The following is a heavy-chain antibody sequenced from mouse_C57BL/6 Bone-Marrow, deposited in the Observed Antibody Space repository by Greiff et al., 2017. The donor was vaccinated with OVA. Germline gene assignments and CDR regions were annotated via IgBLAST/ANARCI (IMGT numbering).Heavy chain of an antibody. V-gene: IGHV1-22*01. Sequence: DVQLQESGPELVKPGASVKMSCKASGYTFTDYNMHWVKQSHGKSLEWIGYINPNNGGTSYNQKFKGKATLTVNKSSRTAYMELRSLTSEDSAVYYCSYYGSSSYAMDYWGQGTSVTVSS. CDR2: INPNNGGT. CDR1: GYTFTDYN. CDR3: SYYGSSSYAMDY. J-gene: IGHJ4*01. D-gene: IGHD1-1*01.